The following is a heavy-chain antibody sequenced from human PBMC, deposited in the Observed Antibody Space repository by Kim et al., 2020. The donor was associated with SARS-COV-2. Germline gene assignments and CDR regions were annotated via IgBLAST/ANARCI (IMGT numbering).Heavy chain of an antibody. CDR3: ARDRGSSWYGGGFDY. D-gene: IGHD6-13*01. Sequence: GGSLRLSCAASGFTFSSYGMHWVRQAPGKGLEWVAVIWYDGSNKYYADSVKGRFTISRDNSKNTLYLQMNSLRAEDTAVYYCARDRGSSWYGGGFDYWGQGTLVTVSS. CDR1: GFTFSSYG. CDR2: IWYDGSNK. V-gene: IGHV3-33*01. J-gene: IGHJ4*02.